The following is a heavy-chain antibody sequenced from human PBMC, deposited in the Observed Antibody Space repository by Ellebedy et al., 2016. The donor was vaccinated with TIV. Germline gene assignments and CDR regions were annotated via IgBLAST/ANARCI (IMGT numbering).Heavy chain of an antibody. CDR2: IVSNGDST. Sequence: GESLKISCSASGFTFSSYAMHWVRQAPGKGLEYISAIVSNGDSTYYANSVKGRFIISRDNSKNTLYLQMSSLRLEDTAVYYCGKAWGDWGQGTLVTVSS. D-gene: IGHD3-16*01. CDR3: GKAWGD. CDR1: GFTFSSYA. V-gene: IGHV3-64D*06. J-gene: IGHJ4*02.